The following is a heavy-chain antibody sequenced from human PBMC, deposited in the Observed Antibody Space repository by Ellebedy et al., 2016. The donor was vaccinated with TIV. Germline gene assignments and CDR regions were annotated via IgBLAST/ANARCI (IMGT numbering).Heavy chain of an antibody. CDR2: ISDDGSKK. CDR3: ARGSGFSMVRGISHFDY. D-gene: IGHD3-10*01. V-gene: IGHV3-30-3*01. J-gene: IGHJ4*02. Sequence: GGSLRLSCAASGFTFSGYAMYWVRQAPGKGLEWVAFISDDGSKKYYAASMKGRFTISRDRSQNTLYLQMNSLKPEDTAVYYCARGSGFSMVRGISHFDYWGQGTQVTVSS. CDR1: GFTFSGYA.